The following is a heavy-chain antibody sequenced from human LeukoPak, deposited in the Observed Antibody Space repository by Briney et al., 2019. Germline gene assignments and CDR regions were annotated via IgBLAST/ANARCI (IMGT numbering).Heavy chain of an antibody. D-gene: IGHD3-10*01. Sequence: ASVKVSCKASGYTFTSYYMHWVRQAPGQGLEWMGWINPNNGGTKYAQKFQDRITMARDTSISTAYMELSRLTYDETAVYYCARDRVRGVILVPNHRALDLWGQGTLVTVSS. J-gene: IGHJ5*02. V-gene: IGHV1-2*02. CDR1: GYTFTSYY. CDR3: ARDRVRGVILVPNHRALDL. CDR2: INPNNGGT.